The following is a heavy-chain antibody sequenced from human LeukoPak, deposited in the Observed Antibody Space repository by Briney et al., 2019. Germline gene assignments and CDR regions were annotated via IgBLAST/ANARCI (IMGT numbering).Heavy chain of an antibody. V-gene: IGHV3-23*01. CDR3: SRIKYGGNSGYHFDY. D-gene: IGHD4-23*01. Sequence: PGGSLRLSCSASGFNFNYFAMSWVRQAPGKRLEWVSTIGDSGSGGSYADSVRGRFTISRDNSKKMVYLQMHSLRVDDSAVYYCSRIKYGGNSGYHFDYWGQGTLVTVSS. CDR2: IGDSGSGG. CDR1: GFNFNYFA. J-gene: IGHJ4*02.